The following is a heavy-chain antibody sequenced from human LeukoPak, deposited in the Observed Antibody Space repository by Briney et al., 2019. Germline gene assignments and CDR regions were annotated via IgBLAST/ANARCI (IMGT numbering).Heavy chain of an antibody. CDR3: ARGSNTYYYDSSGYLPHYFDY. Sequence: PGGSLRLSCAASGFTFSNYEMHWVRQAPGKGLEWVSYISSSGSDIYYADSVKGRFTISRDNAKNSLYLHMNSLRAEDTAVYYCARGSNTYYYDSSGYLPHYFDYWGQGTLVTVSS. J-gene: IGHJ4*02. V-gene: IGHV3-48*03. CDR2: ISSSGSDI. CDR1: GFTFSNYE. D-gene: IGHD3-22*01.